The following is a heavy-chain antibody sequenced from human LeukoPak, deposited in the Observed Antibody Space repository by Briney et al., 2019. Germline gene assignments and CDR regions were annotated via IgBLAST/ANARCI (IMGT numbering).Heavy chain of an antibody. J-gene: IGHJ4*02. CDR1: GFTFDNYG. V-gene: IGHV3-20*04. Sequence: GGSLRLSCAASGFTFDNYGINWVRQAPGKGLEWVSRIHWNGGRTGYADSVKGRFTISRDNAKNSLYLQMNSLRAEDTAVYYCARDFEISSGWGQGTLVTVSS. D-gene: IGHD6-19*01. CDR2: IHWNGGRT. CDR3: ARDFEISSG.